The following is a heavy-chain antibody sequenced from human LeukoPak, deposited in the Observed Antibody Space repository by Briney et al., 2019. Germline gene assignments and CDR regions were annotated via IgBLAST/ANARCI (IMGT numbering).Heavy chain of an antibody. CDR2: IYYSGST. D-gene: IGHD5-18*01. CDR1: GGSISSYY. Sequence: SETLSLTCTVSGGSISSYYWSWIRQPPGKGPEWIGYIYYSGSTNYNPSLKSRVTISVDTSKNQFSLKLSSVTAADTAVYYCAREERGYSYGYPSYGMDVWGQGTTVTVSS. V-gene: IGHV4-59*01. CDR3: AREERGYSYGYPSYGMDV. J-gene: IGHJ6*02.